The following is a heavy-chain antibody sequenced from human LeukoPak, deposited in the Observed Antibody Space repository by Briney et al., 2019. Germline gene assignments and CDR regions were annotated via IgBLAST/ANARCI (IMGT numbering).Heavy chain of an antibody. V-gene: IGHV3-66*01. CDR1: GFTFSSYA. CDR2: IYSGGST. J-gene: IGHJ4*02. Sequence: PGGSLRLSCAASGFTFSSYAMSWVRQAPGKGLEWVSVIYSGGSTYYADSVKGRFTISRDNSKNTLYLQMNSLRAEDTAVYYCARELSGPFDYWGQGTLVTVSS. CDR3: ARELSGPFDY. D-gene: IGHD3-10*01.